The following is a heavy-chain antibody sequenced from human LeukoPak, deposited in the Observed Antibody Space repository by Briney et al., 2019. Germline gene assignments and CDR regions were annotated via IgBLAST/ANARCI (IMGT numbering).Heavy chain of an antibody. D-gene: IGHD2-21*02. J-gene: IGHJ1*01. Sequence: LGESLKISCKGSGYSFTSYWIGWVRQMPGKGLEWMGIIYPGDSDTRYSPSFQGQDTISADKSISTAYLQWSSLKASDTAMYYCARQDIVVVTATPAEYLQHWGQGTLVTVSS. V-gene: IGHV5-51*01. CDR2: IYPGDSDT. CDR3: ARQDIVVVTATPAEYLQH. CDR1: GYSFTSYW.